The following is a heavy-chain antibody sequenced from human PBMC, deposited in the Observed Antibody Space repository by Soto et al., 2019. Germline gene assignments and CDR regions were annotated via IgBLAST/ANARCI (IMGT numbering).Heavy chain of an antibody. CDR1: GYTFTSYG. CDR2: ISAYNGNT. D-gene: IGHD3-22*01. Sequence: ASVKVSCKASGYTFTSYGISWVRQAPGQGLEWMGWISAYNGNTNYAQKLQGRVTMTTDTSTSTAYMELRGLRSDDTAVYYCARGGAVITHNEYFQHWGQGTLVTVSS. V-gene: IGHV1-18*04. CDR3: ARGGAVITHNEYFQH. J-gene: IGHJ1*01.